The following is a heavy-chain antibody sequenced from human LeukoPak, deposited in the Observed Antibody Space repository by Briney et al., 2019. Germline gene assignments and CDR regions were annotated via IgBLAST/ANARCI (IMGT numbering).Heavy chain of an antibody. CDR1: GGSFSGYY. CDR3: ARHSPNWGINY. D-gene: IGHD7-27*01. Sequence: NPSETLSLTCAVYGGSFSGYYWSWIRQPPGKGLEWIGEINHSGSTNYNPSLKSRVTISVDTSKNQFSLKLSSVTAADTAVYYCARHSPNWGINYWGQGTLVTVSS. CDR2: INHSGST. V-gene: IGHV4-34*01. J-gene: IGHJ4*02.